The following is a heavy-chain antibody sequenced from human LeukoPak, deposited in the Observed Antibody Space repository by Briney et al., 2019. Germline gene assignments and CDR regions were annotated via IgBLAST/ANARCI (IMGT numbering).Heavy chain of an antibody. CDR1: GGSISSTSYY. Sequence: KPSETLSLTWTVSGGSISSTSYYWGWIRQPPGKGLEWIGTIYYTGSTYYNPSLKSRVTISVDRSKNQFSLKLRSVTAADTAVYYCARQAESRIAVAATGLYYFDYWGQGTLVTVSS. V-gene: IGHV4-39*01. CDR2: IYYTGST. J-gene: IGHJ4*02. D-gene: IGHD6-19*01. CDR3: ARQAESRIAVAATGLYYFDY.